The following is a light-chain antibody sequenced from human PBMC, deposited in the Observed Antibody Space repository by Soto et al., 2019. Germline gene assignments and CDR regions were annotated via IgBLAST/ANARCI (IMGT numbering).Light chain of an antibody. CDR3: CSYAGSSTFGVV. V-gene: IGLV2-23*02. CDR2: EVN. Sequence: QSALNQPASVSGSPGQSITISCTGTSNDVGSYNLVSWYQQHPGKAPKVMIYEVNKRPSGISNRFSGSKSGNTASLTISGLQAEDEADYYCCSYAGSSTFGVVFGGGTKVTVL. J-gene: IGLJ2*01. CDR1: SNDVGSYNL.